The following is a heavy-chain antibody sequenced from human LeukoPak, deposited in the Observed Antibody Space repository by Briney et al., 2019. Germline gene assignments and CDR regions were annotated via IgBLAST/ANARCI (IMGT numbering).Heavy chain of an antibody. CDR3: ARDWANTIFGVVLYFDY. D-gene: IGHD3-3*01. CDR2: INPSGGST. Sequence: GASVKVSCKASGYTFTSYYMHWVRQAPGQGLEWMGIINPSGGSTSYAQKFQGRVTMTRDTSISTAYMELSRLRSDDTAVYYCARDWANTIFGVVLYFDYWGQGTLVTVSS. CDR1: GYTFTSYY. V-gene: IGHV1-46*01. J-gene: IGHJ4*02.